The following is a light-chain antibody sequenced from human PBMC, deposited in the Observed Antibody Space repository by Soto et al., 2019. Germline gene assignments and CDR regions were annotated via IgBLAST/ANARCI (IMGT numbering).Light chain of an antibody. Sequence: QSALTQPASVSGSPGQSITISCTGTSSDVGAFNFVSWYQQHPGKAPKLMIYEVSNRPSGVSSRFSGSKSGNTASLTISGLQAEDEADYYCSSLTSSTTWVFGGGTKLTVL. CDR1: SSDVGAFNF. CDR2: EVS. V-gene: IGLV2-14*01. CDR3: SSLTSSTTWV. J-gene: IGLJ3*02.